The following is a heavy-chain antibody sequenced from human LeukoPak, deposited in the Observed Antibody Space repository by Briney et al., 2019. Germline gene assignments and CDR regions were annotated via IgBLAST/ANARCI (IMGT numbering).Heavy chain of an antibody. J-gene: IGHJ3*02. CDR1: GFTSNTYS. Sequence: GGSLRLSCAASGFTSNTYSMSWVRQAPGKGLKWVSYISYISSSSSIIYYADSVKGRFTISRDSAKNSLYLQMNSLRAEDTAVYYCARDLNAFDIWGQGTMVTVSS. CDR2: ISSSSSII. CDR3: ARDLNAFDI. V-gene: IGHV3-48*01.